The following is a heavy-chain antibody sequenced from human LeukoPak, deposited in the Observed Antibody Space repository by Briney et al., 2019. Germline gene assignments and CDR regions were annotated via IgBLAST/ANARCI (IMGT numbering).Heavy chain of an antibody. Sequence: GGSLRLSCAASGFTFSSYEMNWVRQAPGKGLEWVAVISSDGRDKHHADFVKGRFTISRDNSKNTLYLQTNSLRAEDTAVYYCARDLRRIAAYYFDYWGQGILVTVSS. CDR3: ARDLRRIAAYYFDY. CDR2: ISSDGRDK. V-gene: IGHV3-30*03. CDR1: GFTFSSYE. D-gene: IGHD6-25*01. J-gene: IGHJ4*02.